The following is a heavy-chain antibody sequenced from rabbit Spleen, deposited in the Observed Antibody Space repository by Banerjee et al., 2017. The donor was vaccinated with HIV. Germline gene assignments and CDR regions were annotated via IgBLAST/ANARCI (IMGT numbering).Heavy chain of an antibody. CDR3: ARDRYGGSLSMAYTGMDL. D-gene: IGHD4-2*01. Sequence: QSLEESGGDLVKPGASLTLTCTASGFSFSSNYYMCWVRQAPGKGLEWIGCIGVGSSGDTYYASWAKGRFTISKTSSPTVTLQMTSLTAADTATYFCARDRYGGSLSMAYTGMDLWCPVTLVTVS. J-gene: IGHJ6*01. V-gene: IGHV1S40*01. CDR2: IGVGSSGDT. CDR1: GFSFSSNYY.